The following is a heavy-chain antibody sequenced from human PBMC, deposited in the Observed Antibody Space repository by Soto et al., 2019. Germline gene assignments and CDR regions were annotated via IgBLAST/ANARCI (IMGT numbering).Heavy chain of an antibody. CDR2: IHGGGDYT. Sequence: EVQLLESGGGLVQPGGSLRLSCVASGFTFSNYAMTWVRQAPGKGLEWVSVIHGGGDYTFHADSVKGRFTISRDNSEKPLYPKMTSLRVDDRAFYYCAKDDALSGESWDHWGRAPL. CDR1: GFTFSNYA. D-gene: IGHD3-10*01. V-gene: IGHV3-23*01. CDR3: AKDDALSGESWDH. J-gene: IGHJ1*01.